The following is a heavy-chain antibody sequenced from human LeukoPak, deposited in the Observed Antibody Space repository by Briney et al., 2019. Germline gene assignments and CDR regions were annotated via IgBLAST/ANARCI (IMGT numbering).Heavy chain of an antibody. J-gene: IGHJ4*02. Sequence: SETLSLTCTVSGGSISSYYWSWIRQPPGEGLEWIGFIYYSGSTNYNPSPKSRVTISIDTSKNQFSLKLNSVTAADTAVYYCARVRQEPGDIDYWGQGTLVTVSS. CDR3: ARVRQEPGDIDY. V-gene: IGHV4-59*01. CDR2: IYYSGST. CDR1: GGSISSYY. D-gene: IGHD3-16*01.